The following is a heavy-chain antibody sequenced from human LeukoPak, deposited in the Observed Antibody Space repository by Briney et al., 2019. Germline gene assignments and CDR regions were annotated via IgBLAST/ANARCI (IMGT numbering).Heavy chain of an antibody. CDR2: IYYSGST. D-gene: IGHD6-13*01. J-gene: IGHJ6*02. V-gene: IGHV4-39*01. Sequence: SETLSLTCTVSGGSISSSSYYWGWIRQPPGKGLEWIGSIYYSGSTYYNPSLKSRVTISVDTSKNQFSLKLSSATAAGTAVYYCARQPYSSSWPYYYYGMDVWGQGTTVTVSS. CDR1: GGSISSSSYY. CDR3: ARQPYSSSWPYYYYGMDV.